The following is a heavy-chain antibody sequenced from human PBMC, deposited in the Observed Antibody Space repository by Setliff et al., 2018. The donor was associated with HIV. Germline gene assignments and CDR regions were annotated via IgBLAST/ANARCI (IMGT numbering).Heavy chain of an antibody. J-gene: IGHJ4*02. Sequence: TGGSLRLSCAASGFTFSSYAMSWVRQAPGKGLEWVSAISGSGGSTYYADSVKGRFTISRDNSKNTLYLQMNSLRAEDTAVYYCAKDLRAMVRGVLYDYWGQGTLVTVSS. D-gene: IGHD3-10*01. CDR1: GFTFSSYA. CDR3: AKDLRAMVRGVLYDY. CDR2: ISGSGGST. V-gene: IGHV3-23*01.